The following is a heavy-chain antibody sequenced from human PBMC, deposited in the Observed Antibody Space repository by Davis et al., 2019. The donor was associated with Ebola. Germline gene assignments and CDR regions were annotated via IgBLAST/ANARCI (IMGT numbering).Heavy chain of an antibody. Sequence: AASVKVSCKASGYTFTGYYMHWVRQAPGQGLEWMGWINPNSGGTNYAQKFQGWVTMTRDTSISTAYMELSRLRSDDTAVYYCARHPHVTISMVQGVMKTTGYNGMDVWGQGTAVTVSS. D-gene: IGHD3-10*01. J-gene: IGHJ6*02. CDR3: ARHPHVTISMVQGVMKTTGYNGMDV. CDR1: GYTFTGYY. CDR2: INPNSGGT. V-gene: IGHV1-2*04.